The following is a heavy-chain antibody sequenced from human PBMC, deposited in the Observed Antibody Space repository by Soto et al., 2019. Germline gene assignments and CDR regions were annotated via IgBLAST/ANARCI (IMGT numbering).Heavy chain of an antibody. J-gene: IGHJ4*02. D-gene: IGHD3-10*01. CDR1: GFTFSRYE. V-gene: IGHV3-48*03. CDR2: ISSSGTTI. Sequence: GGSLRLSCAGSGFTFSRYEMNWVRQAPGKGLQWVSYISSSGTTIFYADSVKGRFTISRDNARDSLYLQMTSLRADDTGVYYCARGSAAASAVSYWGQGTLVTVSS. CDR3: ARGSAAASAVSY.